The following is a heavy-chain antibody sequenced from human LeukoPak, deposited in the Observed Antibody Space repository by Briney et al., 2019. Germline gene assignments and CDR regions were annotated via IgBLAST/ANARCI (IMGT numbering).Heavy chain of an antibody. CDR1: GISFSSHW. V-gene: IGHV3-7*03. D-gene: IGHD4-17*01. J-gene: IGHJ4*02. Sequence: GGSLRLACAASGISFSSHWMHWVRQAPGKGLVWVANIKQDGSEKYYVDSVKGRFTISRDNAKNSLYLQMSSLRAEDTAVYYCARGQTTVTNWGQGTLVTVSS. CDR3: ARGQTTVTN. CDR2: IKQDGSEK.